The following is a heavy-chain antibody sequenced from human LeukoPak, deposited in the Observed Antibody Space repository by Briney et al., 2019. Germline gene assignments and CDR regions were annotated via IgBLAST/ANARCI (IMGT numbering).Heavy chain of an antibody. J-gene: IGHJ4*02. Sequence: SETLSLTCAVYGGSFSGYYWSWIRQPAGKGLEWIGRIYTSGSTNYNPSLKSRVTMSVDTSKNQFSLKLSSVTAADTAVYYCARVGHYGATLDYWGQGTLVTVSS. CDR1: GGSFSGYY. CDR3: ARVGHYGATLDY. D-gene: IGHD4-17*01. CDR2: IYTSGST. V-gene: IGHV4-59*10.